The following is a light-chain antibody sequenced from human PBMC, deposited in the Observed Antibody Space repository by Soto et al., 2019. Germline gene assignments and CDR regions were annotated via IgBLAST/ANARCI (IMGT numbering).Light chain of an antibody. J-gene: IGKJ1*01. CDR1: QSVSSAY. Sequence: DIVLTQSPGTLSLSPGDRATLSCRASQSVSSAYLAWYQQKPGQAPRLLIYGASSRATGIPARFSGSGSGTDFTLTISRLEPEDFAVYYCQQYGSSPWTFGQGTNVEIK. V-gene: IGKV3-20*01. CDR3: QQYGSSPWT. CDR2: GAS.